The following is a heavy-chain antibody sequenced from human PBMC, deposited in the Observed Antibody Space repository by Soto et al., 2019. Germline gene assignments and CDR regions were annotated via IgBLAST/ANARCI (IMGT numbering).Heavy chain of an antibody. Sequence: PGGSLRLSCAASGFTFSSYGMHWVRQAPGKGLEWVAVISYDGSNKYYADSVKGRFTISRDNSKNTLYLQMNSLRAEDTAVYYCASFSGLYWGQGTLVTVSS. CDR3: ASFSGLY. J-gene: IGHJ4*02. V-gene: IGHV3-30*03. CDR1: GFTFSSYG. CDR2: ISYDGSNK. D-gene: IGHD3-3*01.